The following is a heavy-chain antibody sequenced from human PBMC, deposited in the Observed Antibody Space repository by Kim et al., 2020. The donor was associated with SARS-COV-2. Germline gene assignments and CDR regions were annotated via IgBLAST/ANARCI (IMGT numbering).Heavy chain of an antibody. Sequence: ASVKVSCKASGYTFTSYAMHWVRQAPGQRLEWMGWINAGNGNTKYSQKFQGRVTITRDTSASTAYMELSSLRSEDTAVYYCARDQTPTMIVVVNDAFDIWGQGTMVTVSS. CDR1: GYTFTSYA. J-gene: IGHJ3*02. D-gene: IGHD3-22*01. CDR2: INAGNGNT. CDR3: ARDQTPTMIVVVNDAFDI. V-gene: IGHV1-3*01.